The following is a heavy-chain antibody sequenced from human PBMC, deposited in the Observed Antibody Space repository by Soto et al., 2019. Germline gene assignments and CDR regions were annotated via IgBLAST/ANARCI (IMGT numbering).Heavy chain of an antibody. CDR1: GFIFSDHG. J-gene: IGHJ4*01. Sequence: GGSLRLSCVGTGFIFSDHGMTWVRQALGKGLEWVSALSGSGGSTYYADSVKGRFTIPRDNSKNKLYLQINSLRAEDTAVYYCAKVTPAPQLIRDYWGHGNLVPVSS. CDR3: AKVTPAPQLIRDY. CDR2: LSGSGGST. V-gene: IGHV3-23*01. D-gene: IGHD6-13*01.